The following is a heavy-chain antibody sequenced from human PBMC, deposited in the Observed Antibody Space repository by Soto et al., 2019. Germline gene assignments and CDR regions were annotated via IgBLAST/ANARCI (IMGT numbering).Heavy chain of an antibody. D-gene: IGHD3-22*01. V-gene: IGHV4-59*01. Sequence: PSETLSLTCTVSGGSISTYYWTWIRQSPGKGPEWIGYVYHSGTTNYNPSLESRVTMSLDTSKNQFSLKLSSVTAADTAVYYCATATNIYDSRGYDIDYWGQGTLVTVSS. CDR3: ATATNIYDSRGYDIDY. CDR1: GGSISTYY. CDR2: VYHSGTT. J-gene: IGHJ4*02.